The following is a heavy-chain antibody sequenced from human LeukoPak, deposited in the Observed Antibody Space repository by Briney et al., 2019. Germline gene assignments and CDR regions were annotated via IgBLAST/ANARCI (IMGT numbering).Heavy chain of an antibody. D-gene: IGHD5/OR15-5a*01. CDR3: TTVYDGDDAFDI. CDR1: GFTFSNAW. Sequence: PGGSLRLSCAASGFTFSNAWMSWVRQAPGKGLEWVGRIKSKTDGGTTDYAAPVKGGFTISRDDSKNTLYLQMNSLKTEDTAVYYCTTVYDGDDAFDIWGQGTMVTVSS. V-gene: IGHV3-15*01. J-gene: IGHJ3*02. CDR2: IKSKTDGGTT.